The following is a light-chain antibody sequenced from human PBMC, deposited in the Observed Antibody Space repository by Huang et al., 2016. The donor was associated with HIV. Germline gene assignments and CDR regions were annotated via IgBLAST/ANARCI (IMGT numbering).Light chain of an antibody. CDR2: GAS. Sequence: EIVLTQSPGTLSLSPGERATLACRASQSLSSYYLAWYQQKPGQAPRLLIYGASNRATGIPARFSGSGSGTDFSLTISRLEPEDFAEYFCQYYGTPPTWTFGQGTKVEIK. CDR1: QSLSSYY. V-gene: IGKV3-20*01. CDR3: QYYGTPPTWT. J-gene: IGKJ1*01.